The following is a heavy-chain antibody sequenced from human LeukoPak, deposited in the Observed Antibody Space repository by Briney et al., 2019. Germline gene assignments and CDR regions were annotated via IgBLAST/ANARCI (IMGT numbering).Heavy chain of an antibody. V-gene: IGHV4-61*02. CDR2: IYSSGST. Sequence: PSETLSLTCTVSGGSISSGSYYWSWIRQPAGKGLEWIGRIYSSGSTNYNPSLRSRATISIDTSSNEFSLKLSSVTAADTAVYYCARSYYDYVWGSSRGAFDIWGQGTMVTVSS. J-gene: IGHJ3*02. CDR1: GGSISSGSYY. CDR3: ARSYYDYVWGSSRGAFDI. D-gene: IGHD3-16*01.